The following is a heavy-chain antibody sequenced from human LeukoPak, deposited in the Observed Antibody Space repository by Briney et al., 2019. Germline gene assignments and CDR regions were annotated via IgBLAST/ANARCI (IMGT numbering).Heavy chain of an antibody. CDR3: ARDQGAYYYDSSGAHYYYYGMDV. D-gene: IGHD3-22*01. V-gene: IGHV3-23*01. J-gene: IGHJ6*02. Sequence: PGGSLRLSCAASGFTFSSYAMSWVRQAPGKGLEWVSAISGSGGSTYYADSVKGRFTISRDNSKNTLYLQMNSLRAEDTAVYYCARDQGAYYYDSSGAHYYYYGMDVWGQGTTVTVSS. CDR1: GFTFSSYA. CDR2: ISGSGGST.